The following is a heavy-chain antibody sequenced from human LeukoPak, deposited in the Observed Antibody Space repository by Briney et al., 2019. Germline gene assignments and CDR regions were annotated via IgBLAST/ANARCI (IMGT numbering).Heavy chain of an antibody. CDR2: ISYDGSNK. CDR3: AGANELGGYPIFDY. Sequence: GRSLRLSCAASGFAFSSYAMHWVRQAPGKGLEWVAVISYDGSNKYYADSVKGRFTISRDNSKNTLYLQMNSLRAEDTAVYYCAGANELGGYPIFDYWVQGTLVTVSS. V-gene: IGHV3-30-3*01. D-gene: IGHD6-25*01. CDR1: GFAFSSYA. J-gene: IGHJ4*02.